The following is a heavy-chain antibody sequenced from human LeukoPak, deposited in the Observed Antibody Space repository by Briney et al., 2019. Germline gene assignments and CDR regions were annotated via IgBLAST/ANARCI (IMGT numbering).Heavy chain of an antibody. CDR2: ISSGSTTI. CDR3: ARDVEQWLVRVDYFEY. J-gene: IGHJ4*02. Sequence: GGSVRLPCATSGFTLSSYSMNWVRQAPGKGLEWISYISSGSTTIYYADSVKGRFTISRDNAKNSLYLQMNSLRDEDTAVYYCARDVEQWLVRVDYFEYWGPGTLVPVSS. D-gene: IGHD6-19*01. CDR1: GFTLSSYS. V-gene: IGHV3-48*02.